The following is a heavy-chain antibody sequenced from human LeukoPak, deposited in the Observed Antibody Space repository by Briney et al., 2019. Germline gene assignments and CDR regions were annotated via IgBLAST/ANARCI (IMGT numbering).Heavy chain of an antibody. J-gene: IGHJ6*03. V-gene: IGHV4-39*01. CDR3: ARLSHCSSTSCYNLIGHYYYYYMDV. Sequence: SETLSLTCTVSGGSISSSSYYWGWIRQPPGKGLEWIGSIYYSGSTYYNPSLKSRVTISVDTSKNQFSLKLSSVTAADTAVYYCARLSHCSSTSCYNLIGHYYYYYMDVWGKGTTVTVSS. D-gene: IGHD2-2*02. CDR2: IYYSGST. CDR1: GGSISSSSYY.